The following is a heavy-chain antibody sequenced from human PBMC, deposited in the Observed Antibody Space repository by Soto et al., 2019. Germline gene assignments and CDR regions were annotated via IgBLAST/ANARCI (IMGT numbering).Heavy chain of an antibody. CDR2: IYSDNNT. J-gene: IGHJ6*02. CDR3: ARHYSAMGV. V-gene: IGHV3-53*02. Sequence: EVQLAETGGDLIQPGGSLRLSCAASGFTVSSDSMTWVRQAPGKGPEWISIIYSDNNTDYADSVKGRFSISRDTSKNILYLQMNSLRAEDTAEYYCARHYSAMGVWGQGTTVTVSS. CDR1: GFTVSSDS.